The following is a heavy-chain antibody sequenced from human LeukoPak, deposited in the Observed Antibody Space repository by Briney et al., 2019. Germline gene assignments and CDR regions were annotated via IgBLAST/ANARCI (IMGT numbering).Heavy chain of an antibody. CDR3: ARFEEIRYFDWLPPYGMDV. J-gene: IGHJ6*02. CDR2: ISAYNGNT. D-gene: IGHD3-9*01. CDR1: GYTFTSYG. V-gene: IGHV1-18*01. Sequence: GASVKVSCKASGYTFTSYGISWVRQAPGQGLEWMGWISAYNGNTNYAQKLQGRATMTTDTSTSTAYMELRSLRSDDTAVYYCARFEEIRYFDWLPPYGMDVWGQGTTVTVSS.